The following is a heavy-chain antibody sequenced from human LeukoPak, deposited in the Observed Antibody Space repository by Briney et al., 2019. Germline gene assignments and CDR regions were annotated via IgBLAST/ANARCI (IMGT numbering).Heavy chain of an antibody. V-gene: IGHV1-18*01. CDR3: ARVPPAAIKNPVFYYYYMDV. D-gene: IGHD2-2*01. CDR1: GYTFTNYG. Sequence: ASVKVSCKASGYTFTNYGITWVRQAPGQGLEWMGWISAHDGTRNYALKHEDRVTMTTDTSTSTAYMELRSLRSDDTAVYYCARVPPAAIKNPVFYYYYMDVWGKGTTVTVSS. J-gene: IGHJ6*03. CDR2: ISAHDGTR.